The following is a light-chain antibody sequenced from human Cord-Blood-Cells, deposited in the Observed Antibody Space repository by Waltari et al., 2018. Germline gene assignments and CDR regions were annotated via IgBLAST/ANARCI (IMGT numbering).Light chain of an antibody. Sequence: DIVMTQPPDSLAVSLGERATINCKSSPSVLSSSNNKNYLAWYQQKPGQPPKLLIYWASTRESGVPDRFSGSGSGKDFTLTISSLQAEDVAVYYCQQYYSTPYTFGQGTKLEIK. V-gene: IGKV4-1*01. J-gene: IGKJ2*01. CDR1: PSVLSSSNNKNY. CDR2: WAS. CDR3: QQYYSTPYT.